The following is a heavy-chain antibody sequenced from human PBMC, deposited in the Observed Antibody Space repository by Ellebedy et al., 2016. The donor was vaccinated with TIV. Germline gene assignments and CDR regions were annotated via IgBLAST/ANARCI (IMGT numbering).Heavy chain of an antibody. CDR2: TYYRSKWYT. Sequence: SQTLSLTCAISGDSVSNNSAAWNWIRQSPSRGLEWLGRTYYRSKWYTDYAVSVKSRVTINPDTSKNQFSLQLHSVTAEDTAVYYCARGYSRSNKGFDCWGQGTLVTVSS. CDR1: GDSVSNNSAA. V-gene: IGHV6-1*01. J-gene: IGHJ4*02. D-gene: IGHD5-18*01. CDR3: ARGYSRSNKGFDC.